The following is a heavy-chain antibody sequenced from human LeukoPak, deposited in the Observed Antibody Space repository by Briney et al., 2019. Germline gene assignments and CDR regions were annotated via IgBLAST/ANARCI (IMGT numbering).Heavy chain of an antibody. V-gene: IGHV1-69*13. CDR1: GGTFSSYA. CDR2: IIPIFGTA. Sequence: SVKVSCKASGGTFSSYAISRVRQAPGQGLEWMGGIIPIFGTANYAQKFQGRVTITADGSTSTAYMELSSLRSEDTAVYYCARSRLGYCSSTSCSGWYYYYGMDVWGQGTTVTVSS. J-gene: IGHJ6*02. CDR3: ARSRLGYCSSTSCSGWYYYYGMDV. D-gene: IGHD2-2*01.